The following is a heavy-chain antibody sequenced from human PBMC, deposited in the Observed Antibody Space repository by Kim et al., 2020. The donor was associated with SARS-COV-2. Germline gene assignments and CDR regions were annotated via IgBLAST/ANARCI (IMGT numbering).Heavy chain of an antibody. Sequence: SETLSLTCAVYGGSFSGYYWSWIRQPPGKGLEWIGEINHSGSTNYNPSLKSRVTISVDTSKNQFSLKLSSVTAADTAVYYCARGQGAVAVAEFDPWGQGTLVTVSS. CDR1: GGSFSGYY. CDR3: ARGQGAVAVAEFDP. J-gene: IGHJ5*02. V-gene: IGHV4-34*01. CDR2: INHSGST. D-gene: IGHD6-19*01.